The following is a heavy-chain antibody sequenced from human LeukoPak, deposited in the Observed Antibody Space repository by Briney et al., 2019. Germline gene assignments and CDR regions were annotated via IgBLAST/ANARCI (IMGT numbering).Heavy chain of an antibody. D-gene: IGHD6-13*01. J-gene: IGHJ4*02. CDR1: GFTFSSYS. CDR3: AGLHDSSWYFDY. Sequence: GGSLRLSCAASGFTFSSYSMNWVRQAPGKGLEWVSSISSSSSYIYYADSVKGRFTISRDNAKNSLYLQMNSLRAEDTAVYYCAGLHDSSWYFDYWGQGTLVTVSS. V-gene: IGHV3-21*01. CDR2: ISSSSSYI.